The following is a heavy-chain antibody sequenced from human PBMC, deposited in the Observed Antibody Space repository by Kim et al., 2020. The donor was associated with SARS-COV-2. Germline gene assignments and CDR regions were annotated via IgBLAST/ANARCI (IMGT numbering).Heavy chain of an antibody. J-gene: IGHJ6*02. CDR2: ISSSSSTI. Sequence: GGSLRLSCAASGFTFSSYSMNWVRQAPGKGLEWVSYISSSSSTIYYADSVKGRFTISRDNAKNSLYLQMNSLRDEDTAVYYCARDASGSSWYYYGMDVWGQGTTVTVSS. CDR1: GFTFSSYS. V-gene: IGHV3-48*02. CDR3: ARDASGSSWYYYGMDV. D-gene: IGHD6-13*01.